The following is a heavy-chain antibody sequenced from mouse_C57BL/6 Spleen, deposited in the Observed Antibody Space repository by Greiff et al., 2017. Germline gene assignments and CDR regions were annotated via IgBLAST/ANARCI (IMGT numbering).Heavy chain of an antibody. CDR3: ARPYGYDVRYFDY. Sequence: QVQLQQSGAELVRPGTSVKVSCKASGYAFTNYLIEWVKQRPGQGLEWIGVINPGSGGTNYNEKFKGKATMTADKSSSTAYMQLSSLTSEDSAVYFGARPYGYDVRYFDYWGQGTTLTVSS. D-gene: IGHD2-2*01. J-gene: IGHJ2*01. CDR2: INPGSGGT. CDR1: GYAFTNYL. V-gene: IGHV1-54*01.